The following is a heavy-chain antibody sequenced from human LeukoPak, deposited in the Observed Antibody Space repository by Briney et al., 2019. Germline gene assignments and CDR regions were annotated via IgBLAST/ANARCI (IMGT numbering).Heavy chain of an antibody. Sequence: PSETLSLTCAVSGGSISSGGYSWSWIRQPPGKGLEWIGYIYYSGSTNYNPSLKSRVTISVDTSKNQFSLKLSSVTAADTAVYYCARHWSSGRWLQFVPAFDIWGQGTMVTVSS. V-gene: IGHV4-61*08. D-gene: IGHD5-24*01. J-gene: IGHJ3*02. CDR3: ARHWSSGRWLQFVPAFDI. CDR1: GGSISSGGYS. CDR2: IYYSGST.